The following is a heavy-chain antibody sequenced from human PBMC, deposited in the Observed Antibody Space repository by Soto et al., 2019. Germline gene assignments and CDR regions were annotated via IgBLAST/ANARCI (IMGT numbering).Heavy chain of an antibody. CDR2: ISISGGNT. J-gene: IGHJ4*02. D-gene: IGHD4-17*01. CDR1: GLPFSSHA. Sequence: EVQLLDSGGGLVQPGGSLRLSCAASGLPFSSHAMSWVRQAPGKGLEWVSSISISGGNTYYADSVRGRFTISRDNSKNTLYLHMNSLTAEDTAIYYCANEIRHNDYWGQGTLVTVSS. CDR3: ANEIRHNDY. V-gene: IGHV3-23*01.